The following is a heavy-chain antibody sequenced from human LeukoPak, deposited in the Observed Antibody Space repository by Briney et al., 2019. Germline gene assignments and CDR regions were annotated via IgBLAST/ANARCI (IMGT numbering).Heavy chain of an antibody. D-gene: IGHD3-22*01. CDR3: ARHLSDHYDSSGYYFDF. J-gene: IGHJ4*02. V-gene: IGHV4-59*08. CDR1: GGSISSYY. Sequence: PSETLSLTCSVSGGSISSYYWSWIRQPPGRGLEWMGYIYYSGSTNYNPALKSRVTISVDTSKKLFYLKLSSVKDADTAVFYCARHLSDHYDSSGYYFDFWGQGTLVSVSS. CDR2: IYYSGST.